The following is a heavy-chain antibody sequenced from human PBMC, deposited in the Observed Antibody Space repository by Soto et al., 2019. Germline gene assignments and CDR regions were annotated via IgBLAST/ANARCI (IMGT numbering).Heavy chain of an antibody. CDR1: GFTFSSYA. CDR3: AKDPGSYYKTNYFDY. CDR2: ISGSGGST. V-gene: IGHV3-23*01. D-gene: IGHD1-26*01. J-gene: IGHJ4*02. Sequence: PGGSLRLSCAASGFTFSSYAMSWVRQAPGKGLEWVSAISGSGGSTYYADSVKGRFTISRDNSKNTLYLQMNSLRAEDTAVYYCAKDPGSYYKTNYFDYWGQGTLVTVST.